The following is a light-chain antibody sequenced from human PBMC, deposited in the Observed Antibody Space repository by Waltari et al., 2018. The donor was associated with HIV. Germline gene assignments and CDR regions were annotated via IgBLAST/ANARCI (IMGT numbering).Light chain of an antibody. CDR3: AVWDDSLRSVL. CDR2: TNI. Sequence: QSVLTQPPSASGTPAQRVNISCSGGSSNIGSNPVNWYRQFPGEAPKLLIYTNIQRPSGVPDRFSGSKSGTSASLAISGLQSEDEADFYCAVWDDSLRSVLFGGGTRLTVL. V-gene: IGLV1-44*01. CDR1: SSNIGSNP. J-gene: IGLJ3*02.